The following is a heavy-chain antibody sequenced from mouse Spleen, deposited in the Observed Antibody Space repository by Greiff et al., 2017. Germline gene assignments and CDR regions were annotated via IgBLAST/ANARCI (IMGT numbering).Heavy chain of an antibody. CDR1: GFSLTSYG. V-gene: IGHV2-2*01. J-gene: IGHJ3*01. CDR3: ASNYAY. CDR2: IWSGGST. Sequence: QVQLKQSGPGLVQPSQSLSITCTVSGFSLTSYGVHWVRQSPGKGLEWLGVIWSGGSTDYNAAFISRLSTSKDNSKSQVFFKMNSLQADDTARYYCASNYAYWGQGTLVTVSA.